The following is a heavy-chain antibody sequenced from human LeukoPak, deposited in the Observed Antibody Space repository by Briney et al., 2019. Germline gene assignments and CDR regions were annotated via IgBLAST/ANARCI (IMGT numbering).Heavy chain of an antibody. V-gene: IGHV6-1*01. CDR2: TYYRSKWYN. D-gene: IGHD2-15*01. CDR3: ASLGYWGDWGFVDV. CDR1: GDGVSSNSAA. J-gene: IGHJ6*02. Sequence: SQTLSLTCAISGDGVSSNSAAWNWIRQSPSRGLEWLGRTYYRSKWYNDYAVSVKSRITINPDTSKNQFSLQLNSVTPEDTAVYYCASLGYWGDWGFVDVWGQGTTVTVSS.